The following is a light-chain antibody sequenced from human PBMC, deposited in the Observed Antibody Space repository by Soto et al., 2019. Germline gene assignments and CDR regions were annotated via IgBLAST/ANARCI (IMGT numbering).Light chain of an antibody. CDR2: EGS. J-gene: IGLJ1*01. CDR1: SSDVGSYNL. CDR3: CLYTSEKTYV. V-gene: IGLV2-14*02. Sequence: QSALTQPASVSGSPGQSITISCTGTSSDVGSYNLVSWYQQHPGKAPKLMIYEGSKRPSGVSNRFSGSKSGNTASLTISGLQAEDEADYYCCLYTSEKTYVFGTGTKVTVL.